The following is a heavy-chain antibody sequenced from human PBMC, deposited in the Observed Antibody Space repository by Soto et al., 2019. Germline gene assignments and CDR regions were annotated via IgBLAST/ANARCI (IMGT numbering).Heavy chain of an antibody. V-gene: IGHV1-69*12. J-gene: IGHJ4*02. Sequence: QVQLVQSGAEVKKPGSSVKVSCKASGGTFSSYAISWVRQAPGQGLEWMGGIIPIFGTANYAQKFQGRVTIXAXXSTSTAYMELSSLRSEDTAVYYCAWHGSGSWDLDYWGQGTLVTVSS. D-gene: IGHD3-10*01. CDR2: IIPIFGTA. CDR1: GGTFSSYA. CDR3: AWHGSGSWDLDY.